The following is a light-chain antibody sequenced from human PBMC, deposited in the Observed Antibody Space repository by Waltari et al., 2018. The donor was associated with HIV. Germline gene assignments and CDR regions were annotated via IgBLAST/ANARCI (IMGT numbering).Light chain of an antibody. J-gene: IGLJ3*02. CDR3: AAWDDSLSGPV. V-gene: IGLV1-47*01. CDR1: SSNIASTS. Sequence: QSVLPQPPSAPGTPGPMVTISCSATSSNIASTSVYWYHQLPGTTPKLHIYRKNQRPSGVPDRFSGSKSGTSASLAISGLRSEDEADYYCAAWDDSLSGPVFGGGTKLTVL. CDR2: RKN.